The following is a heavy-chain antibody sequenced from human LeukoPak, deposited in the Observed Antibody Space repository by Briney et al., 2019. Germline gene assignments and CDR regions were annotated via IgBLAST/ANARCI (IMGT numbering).Heavy chain of an antibody. CDR3: ARLAPTYCSGGSCPDY. CDR2: INHSGST. D-gene: IGHD2-15*01. Sequence: SETLSLTCAVYGGSFSGYYWSWIRQPPGKGLEWIGEINHSGSTNYNPSLKSRVTISVDTSKNQFSLKLSSVTAADTAVYYCARLAPTYCSGGSCPDYWGQGTLVTVSS. J-gene: IGHJ4*02. V-gene: IGHV4-34*01. CDR1: GGSFSGYY.